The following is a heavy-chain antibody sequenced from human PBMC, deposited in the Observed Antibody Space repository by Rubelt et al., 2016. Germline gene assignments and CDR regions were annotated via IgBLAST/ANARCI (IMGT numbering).Heavy chain of an antibody. CDR2: SQNGGNT. V-gene: IGHV4-59*01. Sequence: QVQLRESGPGLVKPSETLSLTCTVSVGSLSRYYWNWLRLPPGKGLEWIGYSQNGGNTRYSSSLRSRASISLDTSENQFSLERSSVTAADSGVYYCARVSSLHRHSDSWGQGTLVTVSS. D-gene: IGHD1-14*01. CDR1: VGSLSRYY. J-gene: IGHJ4*02. CDR3: ARVSSLHRHSDS.